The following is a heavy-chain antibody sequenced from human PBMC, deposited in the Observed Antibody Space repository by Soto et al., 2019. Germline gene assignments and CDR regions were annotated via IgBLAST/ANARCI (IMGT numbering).Heavy chain of an antibody. CDR3: ARHPRGYSGYDSTSPLDY. V-gene: IGHV5-10-1*01. CDR1: GYSFTSYW. CDR2: IDPSDSYT. J-gene: IGHJ4*02. D-gene: IGHD5-12*01. Sequence: HGESLKISCKGSGYSFTSYWISWVRQMPGKGLEWMGRIDPSDSYTNYSPSFQGHVTISADKSISTAYLQWSSLKASDTAMYYCARHPRGYSGYDSTSPLDYWGQGTLVTVSS.